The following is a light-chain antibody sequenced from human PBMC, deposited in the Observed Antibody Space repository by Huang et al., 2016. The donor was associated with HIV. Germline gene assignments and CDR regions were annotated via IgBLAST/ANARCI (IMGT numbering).Light chain of an antibody. V-gene: IGKV3-20*01. Sequence: ENVLTQSPGTLSLSPGERATLSCRASQSVYKNYLAWYQQKPGQAPRLLIYGASTRATGVPDRFSGSGSGTDFTLAISRLEPEEFAVYYCQQYGSSPITFGQGTRLEIK. CDR2: GAS. CDR3: QQYGSSPIT. CDR1: QSVYKNY. J-gene: IGKJ5*01.